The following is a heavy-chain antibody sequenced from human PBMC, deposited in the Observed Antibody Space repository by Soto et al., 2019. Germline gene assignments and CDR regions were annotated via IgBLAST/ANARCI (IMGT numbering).Heavy chain of an antibody. CDR1: GGTFSSYT. Sequence: QVQLVQSGAEVKKPGSSVKVSCKASGGTFSSYTISWVRQAPGQGLEWMGRIIPILGIANYAQKFQGRVTITADKSTGIAYMELSSLRSEDTAVYYCATPEGGYSYGLDYWGQGTLVTVSS. D-gene: IGHD5-18*01. CDR2: IIPILGIA. J-gene: IGHJ4*02. V-gene: IGHV1-69*02. CDR3: ATPEGGYSYGLDY.